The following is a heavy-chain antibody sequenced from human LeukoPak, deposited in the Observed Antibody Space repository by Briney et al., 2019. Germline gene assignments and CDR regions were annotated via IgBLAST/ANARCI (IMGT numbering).Heavy chain of an antibody. CDR1: GGSISSGGYY. D-gene: IGHD3-22*01. J-gene: IGHJ5*02. CDR3: ARDKNYYDSSGYNNWFDP. Sequence: SQTLFLTCTVSGGSISSGGYYWRWIRQHPGKGREWIGYIYYMWSTYYNPSLKSRVTISVDTSKNQFSMKLSSVTAADTAVYYCARDKNYYDSSGYNNWFDPWGQGTLVTVSS. V-gene: IGHV4-31*03. CDR2: IYYMWST.